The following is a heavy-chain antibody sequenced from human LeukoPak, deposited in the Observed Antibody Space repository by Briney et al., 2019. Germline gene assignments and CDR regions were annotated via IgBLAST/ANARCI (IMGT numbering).Heavy chain of an antibody. CDR2: IYYSGST. CDR1: GGSITTYY. J-gene: IGHJ1*01. Sequence: SETLSLTCTVSGGSITTYYWNWIRQPPGKGLEWIGYIYYSGSTNYNPSLKSRVTISVDTSKNHFSLKLSSVTAADTAVYYCARALGGNAGNFQLWGQGTLVTVSS. D-gene: IGHD4-23*01. V-gene: IGHV4-59*01. CDR3: ARALGGNAGNFQL.